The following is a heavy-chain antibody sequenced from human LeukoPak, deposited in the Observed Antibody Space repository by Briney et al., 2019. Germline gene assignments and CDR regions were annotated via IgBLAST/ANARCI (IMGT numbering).Heavy chain of an antibody. CDR1: GFTFSVPW. CDR2: IYSDGGIT. J-gene: IGHJ3*01. V-gene: IGHV3-74*03. D-gene: IGHD2-21*01. CDR3: ARVRNSNGYDF. Sequence: GGSLRLSCEASGFTFSVPWMDWIRQAPGKGPEWVSRIYSDGGITKYAECVKGRFTISRDNARNTLYLQMNSLRAEDTAVYYCARVRNSNGYDFWGQGTMVIVSS.